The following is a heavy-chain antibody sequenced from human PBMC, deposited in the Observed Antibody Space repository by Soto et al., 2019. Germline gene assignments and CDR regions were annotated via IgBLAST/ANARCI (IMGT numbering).Heavy chain of an antibody. Sequence: GGSLRLSCAASGFTFSSYAMSWVRQAPGKGLEWVSAISGSGGSTYYADSVKGRFTTSRDNSKNTLYLQMNSLRAEDTAVYYCAKDHDYSKRAFLGVYYGMDVWGQGTTVTVSS. CDR3: AKDHDYSKRAFLGVYYGMDV. V-gene: IGHV3-23*01. D-gene: IGHD4-4*01. CDR2: ISGSGGST. CDR1: GFTFSSYA. J-gene: IGHJ6*02.